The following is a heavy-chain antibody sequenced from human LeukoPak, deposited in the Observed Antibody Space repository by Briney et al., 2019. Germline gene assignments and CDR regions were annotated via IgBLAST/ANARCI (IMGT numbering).Heavy chain of an antibody. Sequence: PGGSLRLSCAASGFTFSFYGMHWVRQAPGKGLEWVAFIRYDGSSKYYADSVKGRFTISRENSKSTLFLQMNSLRSEDTAVYYCARGVNYDYVWGSYRGIYYFDYWGQGTLVTVSS. CDR1: GFTFSFYG. CDR2: IRYDGSSK. D-gene: IGHD3-16*02. V-gene: IGHV3-30*02. CDR3: ARGVNYDYVWGSYRGIYYFDY. J-gene: IGHJ4*02.